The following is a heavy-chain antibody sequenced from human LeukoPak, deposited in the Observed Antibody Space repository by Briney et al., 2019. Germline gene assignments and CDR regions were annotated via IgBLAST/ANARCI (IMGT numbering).Heavy chain of an antibody. D-gene: IGHD2-8*01. CDR3: ATNMASCTNGVCSR. J-gene: IGHJ4*02. CDR1: GFTFSSYS. CDR2: ISSSSSTI. V-gene: IGHV3-48*01. Sequence: GGSLRLSCAASGFTFSSYSMNWVRQAPGKGLEWVSYISSSSSTIYYADSVKSRFTISRDNAKNSLYLQMNSLRAEDTAVYYCATNMASCTNGVCSRWGQGTLVTVSS.